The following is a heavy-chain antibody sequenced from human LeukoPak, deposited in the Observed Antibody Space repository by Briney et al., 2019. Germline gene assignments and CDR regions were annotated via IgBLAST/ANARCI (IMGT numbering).Heavy chain of an antibody. V-gene: IGHV3-23*01. D-gene: IGHD3-16*01. CDR2: IRIGGGGT. CDR1: VFDLTTYA. J-gene: IGHJ5*02. CDR3: ARCMVISQVWCNWFVP. Sequence: QPGGSLRLSCAASVFDLTTYAMTWVRQAPAKGLEWFSSIRIGGGGTYYADSVKGRFTIPRDNSENNLHRQMNNVRREHKSRYFCARCMVISQVWCNWFVPWGQGTLVTVSP.